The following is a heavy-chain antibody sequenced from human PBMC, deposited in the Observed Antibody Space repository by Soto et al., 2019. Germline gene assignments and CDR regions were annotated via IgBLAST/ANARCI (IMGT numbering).Heavy chain of an antibody. J-gene: IGHJ6*02. CDR2: ISYDGSNK. D-gene: IGHD6-6*01. CDR1: GFTFSSYG. CDR3: AKDRHSSPFMRYYYYGMDV. Sequence: GGSLRLSCAASGFTFSSYGMHWVRQAPGKGLEWVAVISYDGSNKYYADSVKGRFTISRDNSKNTLYLQMNSLRAEDTAVYYCAKDRHSSPFMRYYYYGMDVWGHGTTVTVSS. V-gene: IGHV3-30*18.